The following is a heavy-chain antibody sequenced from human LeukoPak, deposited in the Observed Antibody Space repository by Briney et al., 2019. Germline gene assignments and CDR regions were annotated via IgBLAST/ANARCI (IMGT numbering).Heavy chain of an antibody. CDR1: GFTFSSYS. CDR3: ARSDSSGYYHFDY. D-gene: IGHD3-22*01. J-gene: IGHJ4*02. Sequence: EGSLRLSCAASGFTFSSYSMNWVRQAPGKGLEWVSSISSSSSYIYYADSVKGRFTISRDNAKNSLYLQMNSLRAEDTAVYYCARSDSSGYYHFDYWGQGTLVTVSS. V-gene: IGHV3-21*01. CDR2: ISSSSSYI.